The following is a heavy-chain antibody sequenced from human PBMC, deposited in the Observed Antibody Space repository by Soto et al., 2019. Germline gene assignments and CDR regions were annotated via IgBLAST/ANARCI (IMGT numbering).Heavy chain of an antibody. Sequence: EVQLLESGGGLVQPGGSLRLSCAASGFTFSSYAMSWVRQAPGKGLEWVSAISGSGGSTYYADSVKGRFTISRDNSKNTLYLQMNSLRAEDTAVYCCAKAISETEYSSPEYYFDYWGQGTLVTVSS. CDR2: ISGSGGST. CDR3: AKAISETEYSSPEYYFDY. V-gene: IGHV3-23*01. J-gene: IGHJ4*02. D-gene: IGHD6-6*01. CDR1: GFTFSSYA.